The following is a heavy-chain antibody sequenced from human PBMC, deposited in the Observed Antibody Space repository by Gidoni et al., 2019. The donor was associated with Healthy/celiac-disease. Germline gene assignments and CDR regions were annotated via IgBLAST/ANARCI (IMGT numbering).Heavy chain of an antibody. Sequence: EVQLVESGGGLIPPGGSLRLSCAAYGFTVSSHYMSWVRQAPGKGLEWVSVIYSGGSTYYADSVKGRFTISRDNSKNTLYLQMNSLRAEDTAVYYCAREGTDVTGYFDYWGQGTLVTVSS. V-gene: IGHV3-53*01. CDR2: IYSGGST. CDR1: GFTVSSHY. D-gene: IGHD3-10*01. J-gene: IGHJ4*02. CDR3: AREGTDVTGYFDY.